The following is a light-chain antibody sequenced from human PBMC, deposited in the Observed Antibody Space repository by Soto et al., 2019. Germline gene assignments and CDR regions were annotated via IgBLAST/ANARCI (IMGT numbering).Light chain of an antibody. CDR2: DAS. J-gene: IGKJ1*01. Sequence: DIVLTHSPASLSLSPGERATLFSRAIQSVSSYLAWYQQKPGQAPRLLIYDASNRATGIPARFSGSGSGTEFTLTISSLQSEDFAVYYCQQYNNWPWTFGQGTKVDIK. CDR3: QQYNNWPWT. V-gene: IGKV3-11*01. CDR1: QSVSSY.